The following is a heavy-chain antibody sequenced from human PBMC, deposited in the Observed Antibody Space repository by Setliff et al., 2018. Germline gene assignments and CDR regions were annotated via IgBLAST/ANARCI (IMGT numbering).Heavy chain of an antibody. CDR2: INTGGGSS. CDR3: ARAGFASTGRKGVFDH. D-gene: IGHD1-1*01. J-gene: IGHJ4*02. V-gene: IGHV1-46*01. Sequence: ASVKVSCKASVYSFTSYYMHGVRQAPGQGLEWMGIINTGGGSSSSTQKFEGRVAMTRDTSTNTVYRELSGLTSDDTSVYYCARAGFASTGRKGVFDHWGQGTLVTVSS. CDR1: VYSFTSYY.